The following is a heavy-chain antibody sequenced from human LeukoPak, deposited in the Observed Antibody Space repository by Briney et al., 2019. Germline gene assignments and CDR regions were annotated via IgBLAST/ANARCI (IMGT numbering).Heavy chain of an antibody. J-gene: IGHJ4*02. V-gene: IGHV3-9*01. CDR2: ISWNSASV. CDR1: GFTFDDYG. Sequence: GGSLRLSCEASGFTFDDYGMHCVRQAPGKGREWVSTISWNSASVGYVDSVKGRFTISRDNAKKPLYLQMNSLRPEDTALYYCAKDYGYSSSWYDYWGQGTLVTVSS. CDR3: AKDYGYSSSWYDY. D-gene: IGHD6-13*01.